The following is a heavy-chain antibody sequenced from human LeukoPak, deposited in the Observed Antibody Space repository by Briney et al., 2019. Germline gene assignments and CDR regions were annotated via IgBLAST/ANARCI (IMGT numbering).Heavy chain of an antibody. Sequence: SETLSLTCAVYGGSFSGYYWSWIRQPPGKGPEWIGEINHSGTTNYNPSLKSRVTISVDTSKNQFSLKLSSVTAADTAVYYCARVMQAARPPFKDVWGKGTTVTVSS. CDR3: ARVMQAARPPFKDV. V-gene: IGHV4-34*01. J-gene: IGHJ6*04. CDR2: INHSGTT. CDR1: GGSFSGYY. D-gene: IGHD6-6*01.